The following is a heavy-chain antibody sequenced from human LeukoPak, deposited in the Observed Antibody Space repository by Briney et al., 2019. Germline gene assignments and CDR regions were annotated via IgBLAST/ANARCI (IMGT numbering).Heavy chain of an antibody. V-gene: IGHV3-11*01. CDR2: ISGDGDRI. CDR3: ARSVLTAAGAIDY. CDR1: GFRFSDYY. J-gene: IGHJ4*02. Sequence: GGSLRLSSVASGFRFSDYYMTWIRQAPGKGLEWVAYISGDGDRIYYGDSAKGRFTISRDNAKRALDLQMNSLRADDTATYYCARSVLTAAGAIDYWGQGTLVSVSS. D-gene: IGHD6-25*01.